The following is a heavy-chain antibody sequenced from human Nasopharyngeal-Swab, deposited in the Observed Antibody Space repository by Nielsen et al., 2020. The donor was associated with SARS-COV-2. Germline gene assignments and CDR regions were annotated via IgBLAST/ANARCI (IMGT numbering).Heavy chain of an antibody. CDR2: ISYDGSNK. V-gene: IGHV3-30*18. Sequence: GESLKISCAASGFTFSSYGMHWVRQAPGKGLEWVAVISYDGSNKYYADSVKGRFTISRDNSKNTLYLQMNSLRAEDTAVYYCAEDYSYGYSDYYYYYMDVWGKGTTVTVSS. J-gene: IGHJ6*03. D-gene: IGHD5-18*01. CDR1: GFTFSSYG. CDR3: AEDYSYGYSDYYYYYMDV.